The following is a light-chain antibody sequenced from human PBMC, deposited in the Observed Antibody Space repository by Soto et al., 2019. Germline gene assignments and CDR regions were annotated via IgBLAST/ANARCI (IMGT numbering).Light chain of an antibody. V-gene: IGKV1-5*01. Sequence: DIQMTQSPSSVSASVGDRVTITCRASQSIGTWLAWYQQKPGKAPKLLIFDASTLESGVPSRFSGSGSGTDFTLTISSLQPDDFATYYCQQYSDSSGAFGQGTRVEIK. J-gene: IGKJ1*01. CDR2: DAS. CDR3: QQYSDSSGA. CDR1: QSIGTW.